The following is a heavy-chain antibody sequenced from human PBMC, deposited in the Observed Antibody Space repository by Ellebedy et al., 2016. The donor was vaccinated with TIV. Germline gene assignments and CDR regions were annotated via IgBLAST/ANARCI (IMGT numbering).Heavy chain of an antibody. D-gene: IGHD5-24*01. CDR2: IYHSGST. CDR3: AREGIDGYNYFDY. Sequence: MPSETLSLTCAVSGGSISSTNWWTWARQPPGKGLEWIGEIYHSGSTNYNPSLKSRVTISVDKSKNQVSLKLSSVTAEDTAVYYCAREGIDGYNYFDYWGRGTLVTVSS. V-gene: IGHV4-4*02. J-gene: IGHJ4*02. CDR1: GGSISSTNW.